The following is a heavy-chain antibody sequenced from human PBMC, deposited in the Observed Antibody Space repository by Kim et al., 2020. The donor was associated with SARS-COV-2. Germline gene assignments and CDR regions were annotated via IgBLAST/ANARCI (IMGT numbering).Heavy chain of an antibody. CDR3: ATSLRFAEPPDY. Sequence: YYNPSLKSRVTISLDTSKNQVSLRLSSVTAADTAVYYCATSLRFAEPPDYWGQGTLVTVSS. D-gene: IGHD1-26*01. V-gene: IGHV4-30-2*04. J-gene: IGHJ4*02.